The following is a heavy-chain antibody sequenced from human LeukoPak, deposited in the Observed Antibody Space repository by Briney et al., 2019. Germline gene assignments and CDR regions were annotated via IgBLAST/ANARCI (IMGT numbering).Heavy chain of an antibody. Sequence: PGGSLRLSCAASGFIFSSHWMHWVRQAPGKGLVWVARIRPEGTTTAYADSVKGRFTISRDNAKNTLFLQMNSLSAEDTAVYYCARDLDWILFDYWGQGTLVTVSS. V-gene: IGHV3-74*03. CDR2: IRPEGTTT. CDR1: GFIFSSHW. J-gene: IGHJ4*02. D-gene: IGHD3-9*01. CDR3: ARDLDWILFDY.